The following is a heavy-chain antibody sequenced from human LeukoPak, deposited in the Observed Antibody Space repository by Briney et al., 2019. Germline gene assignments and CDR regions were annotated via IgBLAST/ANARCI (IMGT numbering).Heavy chain of an antibody. Sequence: SQTLSPTCAISGDSVSSNSAAWNWIRQSPSRGLEWLGRTYYRSKWYNDYAVSVKSRITINPDTSKNQFSLQLNSVTPEDTAVYYCARAEDTAMVNDYYYGMDVWGQGTTVTVSS. V-gene: IGHV6-1*01. CDR2: TYYRSKWYN. CDR1: GDSVSSNSAA. D-gene: IGHD5-18*01. CDR3: ARAEDTAMVNDYYYGMDV. J-gene: IGHJ6*02.